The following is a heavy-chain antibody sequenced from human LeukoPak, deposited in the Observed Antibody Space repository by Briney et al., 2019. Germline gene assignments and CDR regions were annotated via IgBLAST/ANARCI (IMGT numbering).Heavy chain of an antibody. V-gene: IGHV3-23*01. D-gene: IGHD6-19*01. Sequence: PGGSLRLSCAASGFTFSSYAMSWVRQAPGKGLEWVSAISGSGGSTYYADSVKGRFTISRDNSKNTLYLQMNSLRAEDTAVYYCARVRIRQWLVFPSFDYWGQGTLVTVSS. CDR1: GFTFSSYA. CDR2: ISGSGGST. J-gene: IGHJ4*02. CDR3: ARVRIRQWLVFPSFDY.